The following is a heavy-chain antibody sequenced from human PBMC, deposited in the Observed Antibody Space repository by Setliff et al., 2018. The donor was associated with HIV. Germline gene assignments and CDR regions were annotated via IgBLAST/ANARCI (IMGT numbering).Heavy chain of an antibody. V-gene: IGHV1-2*06. J-gene: IGHJ1*01. Sequence: WMGRINPNSGGTNYAQKFQGRVTMTRDTSISTAYMELSRLRSDDTAVYYCARDWAEDYYGSGSFQYWGQGTLVTVSS. D-gene: IGHD3-10*01. CDR2: INPNSGGT. CDR3: ARDWAEDYYGSGSFQY.